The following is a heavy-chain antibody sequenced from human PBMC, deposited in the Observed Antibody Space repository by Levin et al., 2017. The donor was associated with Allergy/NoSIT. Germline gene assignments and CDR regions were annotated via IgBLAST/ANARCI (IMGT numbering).Heavy chain of an antibody. CDR1: GFTVSSNY. CDR2: IYSGDIT. Sequence: GGSLRLSCAASGFTVSSNYMSWVRQAPGKGLEWVSLIYSGDITYYADSVKGRFTISRDISKNTLYLQMNSLRAEDTAVYYCARGEGTDRSTYTPVDYWGQGTLVTVSS. CDR3: ARGEGTDRSTYTPVDY. V-gene: IGHV3-53*01. J-gene: IGHJ4*02. D-gene: IGHD3-22*01.